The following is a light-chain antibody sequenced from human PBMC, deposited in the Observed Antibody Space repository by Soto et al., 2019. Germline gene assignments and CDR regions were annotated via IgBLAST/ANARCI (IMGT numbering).Light chain of an antibody. CDR2: DVS. Sequence: QSALTQPASVSGSPGQSITISCTGTSSDVGGYNYVSWYQQHPGKAPKLMIYDVSNRPSGVSNRFSGSKSGNTASLTISGLQAEDDADYYCSSYTSSSTLHYVFGTGTKVTVL. J-gene: IGLJ1*01. CDR3: SSYTSSSTLHYV. V-gene: IGLV2-14*01. CDR1: SSDVGGYNY.